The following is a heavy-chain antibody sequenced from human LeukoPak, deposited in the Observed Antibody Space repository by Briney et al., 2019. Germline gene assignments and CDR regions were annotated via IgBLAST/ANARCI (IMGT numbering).Heavy chain of an antibody. CDR1: GFTFGVDA. J-gene: IGHJ4*02. D-gene: IGHD3-10*01. CDR3: GRDAGELDSMFRGVCDY. CDR2: IRRKAYGGTT. Sequence: GGSLRLSCTGSGFTFGVDAMSWVRQAPGEGREWVGFIRRKAYGGTTEYAAAVRGRFTISRDDSKSTAYLQMNSLKTEDTAVYYCGRDAGELDSMFRGVCDYWGQGTLVTVSS. V-gene: IGHV3-49*04.